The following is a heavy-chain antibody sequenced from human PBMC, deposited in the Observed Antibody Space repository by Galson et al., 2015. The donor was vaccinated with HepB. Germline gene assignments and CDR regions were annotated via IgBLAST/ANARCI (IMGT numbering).Heavy chain of an antibody. D-gene: IGHD3-10*01. CDR3: ARHVPDEAYRGRDY. CDR2: ITGSSHII. J-gene: IGHJ4*02. CDR1: GFTFSSYD. V-gene: IGHV3-48*01. Sequence: SLRLSCAASGFTFSSYDMNWVRLAPGKGLEWFSYITGSSHIIYYADSVKGRFTISRDNAKNSLYLQMNSLRPEDTAIYYCARHVPDEAYRGRDYWGQGTLVTVSS.